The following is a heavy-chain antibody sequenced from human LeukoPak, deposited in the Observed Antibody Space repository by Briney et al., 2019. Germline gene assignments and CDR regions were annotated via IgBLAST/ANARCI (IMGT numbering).Heavy chain of an antibody. Sequence: SETLSLTCSVSGGTFTTHNWSWIRQPPGKGLEWIGYVHYTDSPNFNPSLKSRVTISLDTTKNQFSLKLTSVLGADAAVYYCARYHRREGVHAFDVWGRGTMVTVSS. D-gene: IGHD2-2*01. CDR1: GGTFTTHN. V-gene: IGHV4-59*11. CDR3: ARYHRREGVHAFDV. J-gene: IGHJ3*01. CDR2: VHYTDSP.